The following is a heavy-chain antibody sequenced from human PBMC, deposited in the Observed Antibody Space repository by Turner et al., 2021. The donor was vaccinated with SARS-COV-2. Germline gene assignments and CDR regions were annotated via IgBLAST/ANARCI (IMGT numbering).Heavy chain of an antibody. Sequence: QVTLKESGLVLVKPTETLTLTCTVSGFSLSNAKMGVSWIRQPPGKALEWLAHIFSNDEKSYSTSLKSRLTISKDTSKSQVVLTMTNMDPVDTATYYCARIMWWELAYGMDVWGQGTTVTVSS. CDR3: ARIMWWELAYGMDV. CDR1: GFSLSNAKMG. D-gene: IGHD1-26*01. CDR2: IFSNDEK. V-gene: IGHV2-26*01. J-gene: IGHJ6*02.